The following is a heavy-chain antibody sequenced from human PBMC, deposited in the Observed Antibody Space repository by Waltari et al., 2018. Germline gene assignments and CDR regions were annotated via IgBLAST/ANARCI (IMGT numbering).Heavy chain of an antibody. Sequence: QVQLVESGGGVVQPGRSLRLSCAASGFTFSSYGMHWVRQAPGKGLEWVAVISYDGSSKYYADSVKGRFTISRDNSKNTLYLQMNSLRAEDTAVYYCAKDLYYYDSSGLPTPDYWGQGTLVTVSS. CDR1: GFTFSSYG. CDR3: AKDLYYYDSSGLPTPDY. D-gene: IGHD3-22*01. V-gene: IGHV3-30*18. CDR2: ISYDGSSK. J-gene: IGHJ4*02.